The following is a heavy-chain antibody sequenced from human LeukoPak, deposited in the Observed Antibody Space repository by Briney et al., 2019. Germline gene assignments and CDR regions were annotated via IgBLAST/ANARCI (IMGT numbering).Heavy chain of an antibody. Sequence: QPGGSLRLSCAASGFTYTNYWVSWFRQAPGQGLEWVASIKQDGSERYYVGSVKGRFTISRDNAKNSLFLQLSSLRVEDTAIYYCARGSMHVYHLYTDYWGQGTLVTVSS. CDR3: ARGSMHVYHLYTDY. J-gene: IGHJ4*02. D-gene: IGHD3-16*01. CDR2: IKQDGSER. V-gene: IGHV3-7*01. CDR1: GFTYTNYW.